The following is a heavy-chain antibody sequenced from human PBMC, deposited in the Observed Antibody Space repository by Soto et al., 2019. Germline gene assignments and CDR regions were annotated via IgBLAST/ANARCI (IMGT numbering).Heavy chain of an antibody. Sequence: GASVKVSCKASGYTFTGYYMHWVRQAPGQGLEWMGWINPNSGGTNYAQKFQGWVTMTRDTSISTAYMELSRLRSDDTAVYYCARGCSAGSCYFDYWGQGTLVTVSS. CDR1: GYTFTGYY. V-gene: IGHV1-2*04. CDR2: INPNSGGT. J-gene: IGHJ4*02. D-gene: IGHD2-15*01. CDR3: ARGCSAGSCYFDY.